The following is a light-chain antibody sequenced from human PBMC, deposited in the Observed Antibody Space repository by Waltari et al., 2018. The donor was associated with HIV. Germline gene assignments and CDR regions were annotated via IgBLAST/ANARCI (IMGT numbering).Light chain of an antibody. CDR2: EVN. V-gene: IGLV2-8*01. Sequence: QSALTQPPSASGSPGQSVTISCTGTSSDVGGSMYVSWYQQHPGKAPKPVIYEVNKRPSGVPARLSGSRSANAACLTVAGLQADGEAEYYCNADAGRNNWVFGGGTKRTV. CDR3: NADAGRNNWV. CDR1: SSDVGGSMY. J-gene: IGLJ3*02.